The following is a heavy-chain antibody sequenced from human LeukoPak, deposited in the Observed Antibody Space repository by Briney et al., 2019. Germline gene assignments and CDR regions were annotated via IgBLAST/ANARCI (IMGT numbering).Heavy chain of an antibody. CDR3: ARDHGDILTGYYPGYYYGMDV. CDR1: GYTFTSYD. J-gene: IGHJ6*02. CDR2: ISAYNGNT. D-gene: IGHD3-9*01. V-gene: IGHV1-18*01. Sequence: ASVKVSCKASGYTFTSYDINWVRQATGQGLEWMGWISAYNGNTNYAQKLQGRVTMTTDTSTSTAYMELRSLRSDDTAVYYCARDHGDILTGYYPGYYYGMDVWGQGTTVTVSS.